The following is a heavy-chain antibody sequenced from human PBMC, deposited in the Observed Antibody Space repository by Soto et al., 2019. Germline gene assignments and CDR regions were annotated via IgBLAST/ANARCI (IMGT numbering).Heavy chain of an antibody. CDR2: MNPNSGNT. J-gene: IGHJ5*02. CDR3: ARKETTIFGVVIPFDP. V-gene: IGHV1-8*01. CDR1: GYTFDSYA. D-gene: IGHD3-3*01. Sequence: ASVKASSKESGYTFDSYAINWVRQATGQGLEWMGWMNPNSGNTGYAQKFQGRVTMTRNTSISTAYMELSSLRSEDTAVYYCARKETTIFGVVIPFDPWGQGTLVTVSS.